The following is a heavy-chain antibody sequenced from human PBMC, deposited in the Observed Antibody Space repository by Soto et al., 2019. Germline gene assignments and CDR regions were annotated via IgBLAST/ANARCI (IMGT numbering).Heavy chain of an antibody. Sequence: QITLKESGPTLVKPTQTLTLTCTFSGFSLSTSGVGVGWIRQPPGKALEWLALIYWDDDKRYSPSLKSRLPITKDTTKNQVVLTMTNMDPVDTATYYGAHGLYYCGSGSRWFDPWGQGTLVT. CDR1: GFSLSTSGVG. J-gene: IGHJ5*02. CDR2: IYWDDDK. V-gene: IGHV2-5*02. D-gene: IGHD3-10*01. CDR3: AHGLYYCGSGSRWFDP.